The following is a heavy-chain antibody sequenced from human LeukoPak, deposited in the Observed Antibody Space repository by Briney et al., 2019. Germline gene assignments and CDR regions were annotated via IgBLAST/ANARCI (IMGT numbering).Heavy chain of an antibody. D-gene: IGHD3-3*02. V-gene: IGHV4-34*01. Sequence: SETLSLTCAVYGGSFSGYYWSWLRQPPGKGLEWIGEINHSGSTNYNPSLKSRVTISVDTSKNQFSLKLSSVTAADTAVYYCARGHYWSGYNWFDPWGQGTLVTVSS. CDR2: INHSGST. CDR3: ARGHYWSGYNWFDP. CDR1: GGSFSGYY. J-gene: IGHJ5*02.